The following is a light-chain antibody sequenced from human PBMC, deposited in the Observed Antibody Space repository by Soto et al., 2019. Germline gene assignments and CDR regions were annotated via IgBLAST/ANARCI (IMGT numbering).Light chain of an antibody. CDR1: QDISNY. CDR3: QQYHTYSYT. Sequence: DIQMTQSPSSLSASVGDRVTITCQASQDISNYLNWYQHKPGKAPKLLIYDASGLQSGVPSRFSGSGSGTEFTLTISSLQPDDFATYFCQQYHTYSYTFGQGTRLEIK. CDR2: DAS. V-gene: IGKV1-5*01. J-gene: IGKJ5*01.